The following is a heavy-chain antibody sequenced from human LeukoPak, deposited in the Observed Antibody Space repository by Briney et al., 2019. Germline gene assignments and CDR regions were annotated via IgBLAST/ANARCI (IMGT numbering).Heavy chain of an antibody. D-gene: IGHD5-18*01. Sequence: SETLSPTCTVSGGSLSSSSYYWGWIRQPPGKGLEWIGSIYYSGSTYYNPSLKSRVTISVDTSKNQFSLKLSSVTAAGTAVYYCARSRFSLGYGDYWGQGTLVTVSS. CDR2: IYYSGST. CDR3: ARSRFSLGYGDY. J-gene: IGHJ4*02. CDR1: GGSLSSSSYY. V-gene: IGHV4-39*01.